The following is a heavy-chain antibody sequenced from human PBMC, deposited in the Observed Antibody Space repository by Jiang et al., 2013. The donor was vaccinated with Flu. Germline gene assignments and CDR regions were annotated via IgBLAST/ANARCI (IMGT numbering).Heavy chain of an antibody. V-gene: IGHV3-7*01. Sequence: VQLLESGGGLVQPGGSLRLSCAASGFIFRSHWMSWVRQAPGKGLEWVANIKQDGSEEYYVDSVKGRFTISRDNARNSLYLQMNSLRAEDTAIYYCARDSLTFYDANGYHFWGQGTLVTVSS. J-gene: IGHJ4*02. D-gene: IGHD3-22*01. CDR2: IKQDGSEE. CDR1: GFIFRSHW. CDR3: ARDSLTFYDANGYHF.